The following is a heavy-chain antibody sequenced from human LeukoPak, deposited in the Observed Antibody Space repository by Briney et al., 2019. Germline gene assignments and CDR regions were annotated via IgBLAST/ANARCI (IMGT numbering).Heavy chain of an antibody. V-gene: IGHV4-61*02. CDR3: ARAAAGYYFDY. CDR1: GGSISSGSYY. Sequence: SQTLSLTCTVSGGSISSGSYYWSWIRQPPGKGLEWIGRIYSSGSTVYNPSLKSRVSMSVDTSKNQFSLKLSSVTAADTAVYYCARAAAGYYFDYWGQGTLVTVSS. J-gene: IGHJ4*02. CDR2: IYSSGST. D-gene: IGHD6-13*01.